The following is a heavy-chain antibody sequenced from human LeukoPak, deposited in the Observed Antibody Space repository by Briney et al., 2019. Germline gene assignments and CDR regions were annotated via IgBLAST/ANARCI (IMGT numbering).Heavy chain of an antibody. Sequence: GGSLRLSCAASGFIFSTYDMHWVRQGTGKGLEWVSAIGFAGDTFYSDSVKGRFTISRENAKNSLYLQMNSLRAGDTAAYYCARGRHYGSGSPYWFDPWGQGTLVTVSS. CDR3: ARGRHYGSGSPYWFDP. CDR2: IGFAGDT. V-gene: IGHV3-13*01. D-gene: IGHD3-10*01. CDR1: GFIFSTYD. J-gene: IGHJ5*02.